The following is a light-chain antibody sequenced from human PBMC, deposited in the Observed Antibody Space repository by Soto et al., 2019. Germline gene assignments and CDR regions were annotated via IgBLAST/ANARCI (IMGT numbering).Light chain of an antibody. Sequence: QSALTQPASVSGSPGQSFTISCTGTSSDVGGYNYVSWYQQHPGKAPKLMIYDVSNRPSGVSNRFSGSKSCNTASLTISGPQAEDGGDYYCSSYTSSSTPVFGGGTKLTVL. CDR1: SSDVGGYNY. V-gene: IGLV2-14*01. J-gene: IGLJ3*02. CDR3: SSYTSSSTPV. CDR2: DVS.